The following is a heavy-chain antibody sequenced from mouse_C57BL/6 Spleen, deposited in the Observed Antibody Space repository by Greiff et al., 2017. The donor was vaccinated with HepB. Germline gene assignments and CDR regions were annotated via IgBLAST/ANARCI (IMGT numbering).Heavy chain of an antibody. D-gene: IGHD2-2*01. CDR1: GYAFTNYL. J-gene: IGHJ2*01. Sequence: VQLQQSGAELVRPGTSVKVSCKASGYAFTNYLIEWVKQRPGQGLEWIGVINLGSGGTNYNEKFKGKATQTADKSASTCYMHPSSLSSEVHAVYFCARSDYGYLFDYWGQGTTLTVSS. V-gene: IGHV1-54*01. CDR2: INLGSGGT. CDR3: ARSDYGYLFDY.